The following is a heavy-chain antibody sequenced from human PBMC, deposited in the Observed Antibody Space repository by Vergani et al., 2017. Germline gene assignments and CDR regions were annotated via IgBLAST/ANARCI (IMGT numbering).Heavy chain of an antibody. CDR3: ATPPGDIVVVPAAISSYYYYMDV. J-gene: IGHJ6*03. D-gene: IGHD2-2*01. CDR2: IRYDGSNK. CDR1: GFTFSSYG. V-gene: IGHV3-30*02. Sequence: QVQLVESGGGVVQPGGSLRLSCAASGFTFSSYGMHWVRQAPGKGLEWVAFIRYDGSNKYYADSVKGRFTISRDNSKNTLYLQMNSLRAEDTAVYYCATPPGDIVVVPAAISSYYYYMDVWGKGTTVTVSS.